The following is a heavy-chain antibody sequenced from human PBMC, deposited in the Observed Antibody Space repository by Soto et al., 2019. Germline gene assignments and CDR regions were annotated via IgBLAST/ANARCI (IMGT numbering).Heavy chain of an antibody. Sequence: SETRSLTCPVSGGSVSSATYFWSWVRQPPGGGLVWIXXIXXSXXXXXNXXLKSRVTISLSASKTQFSLRLTSVTAAETAVYYCARGMYKSGWNLDLWGQGIVVTV. J-gene: IGHJ5*02. V-gene: IGHV4-61*01. CDR3: ARGMYKSGWNLDL. CDR1: GGSVSSATYF. CDR2: IXXSXXX. D-gene: IGHD6-19*01.